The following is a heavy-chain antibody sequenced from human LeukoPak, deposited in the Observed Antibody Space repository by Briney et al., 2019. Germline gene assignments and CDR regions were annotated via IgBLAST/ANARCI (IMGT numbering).Heavy chain of an antibody. D-gene: IGHD6-13*01. CDR3: ARARPIAAAGTAENWFDP. J-gene: IGHJ5*02. V-gene: IGHV3-48*02. CDR2: ISSSSSNI. Sequence: GGSLRLSCAASGFTFSSYSMNWVRQAPGKGLEWVSYISSSSSNIYYADSVKGRFTISRDNAKNSLYLQMNSLRDEDTAVYYCARARPIAAAGTAENWFDPWGQGTLVTVSS. CDR1: GFTFSSYS.